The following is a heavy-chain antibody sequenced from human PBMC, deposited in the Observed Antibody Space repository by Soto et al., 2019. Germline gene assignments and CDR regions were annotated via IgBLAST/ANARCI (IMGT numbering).Heavy chain of an antibody. Sequence: ETLSLTCTVSSGSISNHYLNWIRQPPGKRREWIGEIHYNGSTNYNPSLKSRVTISVDTSKNQFSLKLTSVTAADTAVYYCARDKITGLFDYWGQGTLVTVSS. D-gene: IGHD2-8*02. J-gene: IGHJ4*02. V-gene: IGHV4-59*11. CDR2: IHYNGST. CDR1: SGSISNHY. CDR3: ARDKITGLFDY.